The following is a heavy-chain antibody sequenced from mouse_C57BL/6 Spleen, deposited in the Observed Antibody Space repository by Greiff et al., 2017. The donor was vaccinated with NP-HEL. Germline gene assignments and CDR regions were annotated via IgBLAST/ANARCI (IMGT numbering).Heavy chain of an antibody. D-gene: IGHD2-1*01. CDR2: INPNNGGT. Sequence: EVQLQQSGPELVKPGASVKISCKASGYTFTDYYMNWVKQSHGKSLEWIGDINPNNGGTSYNQKFKGKATLTVDKSSSTAYMELRSLTSEDSAVYYCARSGIYYGKGYYAMDYWGQGTSVTVSS. J-gene: IGHJ4*01. CDR3: ARSGIYYGKGYYAMDY. CDR1: GYTFTDYY. V-gene: IGHV1-26*01.